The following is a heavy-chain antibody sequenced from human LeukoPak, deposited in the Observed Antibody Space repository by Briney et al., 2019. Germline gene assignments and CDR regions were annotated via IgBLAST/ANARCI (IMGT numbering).Heavy chain of an antibody. J-gene: IGHJ4*02. D-gene: IGHD6-19*01. CDR1: GYTFTGYY. Sequence: ASVKVSCKASGYTFTGYYMHWVRQAPGQGLEWMGWINPNSGGTNYAQKFQGRVTMTRDTSISTAYMELSRLRSDDTAVYYCARESVAVAGTASGDLDYWGQGTLVTVSS. CDR3: ARESVAVAGTASGDLDY. V-gene: IGHV1-2*02. CDR2: INPNSGGT.